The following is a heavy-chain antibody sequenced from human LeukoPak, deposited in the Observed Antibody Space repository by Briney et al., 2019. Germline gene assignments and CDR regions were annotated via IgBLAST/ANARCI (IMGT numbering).Heavy chain of an antibody. Sequence: GGSLTLSCVASGFIFSHSWTTWVRQAPGKGLEWVGHRKEDGSSQNYADSVKGRFTISRDNAMSSLHLQMNGLRAEDTAMYYCVKDSGWFHFDSWGQGTLVTVSS. J-gene: IGHJ4*02. V-gene: IGHV3-7*03. CDR1: GFIFSHSW. CDR2: RKEDGSSQ. D-gene: IGHD6-19*01. CDR3: VKDSGWFHFDS.